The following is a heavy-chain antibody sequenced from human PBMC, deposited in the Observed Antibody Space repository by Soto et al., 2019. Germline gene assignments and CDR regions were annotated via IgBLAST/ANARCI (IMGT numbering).Heavy chain of an antibody. CDR1: GGSFSGFY. CDR3: ARGSQWLDY. D-gene: IGHD6-19*01. J-gene: IGHJ4*02. V-gene: IGHV4-34*01. CDR2: INHSGST. Sequence: KASETLSLTCSVSGGSFSGFYWSWIRQPPGKGLEWIAEINHSGSTNYNPSLKSRVTISGDTSKNQFSLKVNSVTAADTAVYYCARGSQWLDYWGQGILVTVSS.